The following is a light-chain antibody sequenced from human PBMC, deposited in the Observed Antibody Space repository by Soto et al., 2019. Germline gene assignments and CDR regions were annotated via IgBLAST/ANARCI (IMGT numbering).Light chain of an antibody. V-gene: IGKV4-1*01. CDR1: QSVLYSSNNKNH. CDR3: QQYCSSPWT. Sequence: DIVMTQSPDSLAVSLGERATINCKCSQSVLYSSNNKNHLTWYQQKAGQPPKLLIYWASTRESGVPDRFSGRGSGTDFTLTISSLQDEDVAVYYCQQYCSSPWTFGQGTKVDIK. CDR2: WAS. J-gene: IGKJ1*01.